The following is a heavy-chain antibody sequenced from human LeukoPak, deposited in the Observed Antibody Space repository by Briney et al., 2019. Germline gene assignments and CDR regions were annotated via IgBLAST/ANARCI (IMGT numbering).Heavy chain of an antibody. J-gene: IGHJ3*02. CDR2: ISGSGGST. CDR1: GFTFSSYA. Sequence: PGGSLRLSCAASGFTFSSYAMSLVRQAAGKGLEWVSAISGSGGSTYYADSVKGRFTISRDNSKNTLYLQMNSLRAEDTAVYYCARGGQLSGAFDIWGQGTMVTVSS. V-gene: IGHV3-23*01. D-gene: IGHD6-6*01. CDR3: ARGGQLSGAFDI.